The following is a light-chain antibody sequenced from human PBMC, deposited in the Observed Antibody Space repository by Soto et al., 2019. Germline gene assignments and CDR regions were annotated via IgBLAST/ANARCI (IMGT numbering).Light chain of an antibody. CDR3: QHYNSYSPG. J-gene: IGKJ3*01. CDR2: KAS. CDR1: QSISSW. V-gene: IGKV1-5*03. Sequence: DVQMTQSPSTLSASVGDRVTITCRASQSISSWLAWYQQKPGKAPKLLIYKASTLKSGVPSRFSGSGSGTEFTLTISSLQPDDFATYYCQHYNSYSPGFGPGTKVDIK.